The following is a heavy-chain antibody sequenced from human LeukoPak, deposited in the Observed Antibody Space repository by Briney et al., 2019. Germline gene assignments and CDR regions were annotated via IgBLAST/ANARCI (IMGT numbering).Heavy chain of an antibody. CDR3: AGYCSGGSCYSNAYMDV. D-gene: IGHD2-15*01. CDR2: IYYSAST. CDR1: GGFISSSSYY. J-gene: IGHJ6*03. Sequence: SETLSLTCTVSGGFISSSSYYWGWIRQPPGKGLEWIGSIYYSASTYYNPSLKSRVTISVDTSKNQFSLKLSSVTAADTAVYYCAGYCSGGSCYSNAYMDVWGKGTTVTVSS. V-gene: IGHV4-39*07.